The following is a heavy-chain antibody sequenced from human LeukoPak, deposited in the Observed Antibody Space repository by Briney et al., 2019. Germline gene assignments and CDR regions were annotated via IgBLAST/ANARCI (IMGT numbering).Heavy chain of an antibody. V-gene: IGHV5-51*01. CDR2: IYPGDSDT. Sequence: GESLKISCKGSGYSFTSYWIGWVRQMPGKGLEWMGIIYPGDSDTRYSPSFQGQVTISADKSISTAYQQWSSLKASDTAMYYCARRQGCSSTSCPPDYWGQGTLVTVSS. CDR3: ARRQGCSSTSCPPDY. CDR1: GYSFTSYW. J-gene: IGHJ4*02. D-gene: IGHD2-2*01.